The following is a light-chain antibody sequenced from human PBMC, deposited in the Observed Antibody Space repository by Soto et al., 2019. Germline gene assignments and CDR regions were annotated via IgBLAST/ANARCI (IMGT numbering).Light chain of an antibody. Sequence: EIVLTQSPATLSLSPGERATLSCRASQSVSSYLAWYQQKPGQAPRLLSYDASNRATGIPARFSGSGSGTDFALTISSLGPEDFAVYYCQQRSNWPQLTVGGGTKVEIK. J-gene: IGKJ4*01. CDR3: QQRSNWPQLT. CDR2: DAS. V-gene: IGKV3-11*01. CDR1: QSVSSY.